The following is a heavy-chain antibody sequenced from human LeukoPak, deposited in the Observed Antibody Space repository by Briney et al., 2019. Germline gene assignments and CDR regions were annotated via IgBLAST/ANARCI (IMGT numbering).Heavy chain of an antibody. V-gene: IGHV4-4*08. CDR1: GGSLSSYY. J-gene: IGHJ5*02. Sequence: PSETLSLTCTVSGGSLSSYYWNWIRQPPGKGLEWIGYIYTSGSTNYNPSVMSRVTMSVDTSKNQFSLKLSSATAADTAVYYCARHLEGWWFDPWGQGTLVTVSS. D-gene: IGHD3-3*01. CDR2: IYTSGST. CDR3: ARHLEGWWFDP.